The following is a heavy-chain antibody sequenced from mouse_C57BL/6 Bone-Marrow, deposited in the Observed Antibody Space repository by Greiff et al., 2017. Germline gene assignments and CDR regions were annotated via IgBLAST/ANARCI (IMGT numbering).Heavy chain of an antibody. D-gene: IGHD1-1*01. CDR1: GYTFTSYD. J-gene: IGHJ1*03. Sequence: QVQLQQSGPELVKPGASVKLSCKASGYTFTSYDINWVKQRPGQGLEWIGWIYPRDGSTKYNEKLKGKATLTVDTSSSTAYMELHSLTSEDSAVYFCARDYGSSYWYFDVWGTGTTVTVSS. CDR2: IYPRDGST. V-gene: IGHV1-85*01. CDR3: ARDYGSSYWYFDV.